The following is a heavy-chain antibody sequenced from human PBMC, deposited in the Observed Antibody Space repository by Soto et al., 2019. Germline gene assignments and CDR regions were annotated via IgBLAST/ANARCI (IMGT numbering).Heavy chain of an antibody. D-gene: IGHD1-1*01. J-gene: IGHJ4*02. CDR2: INESGST. CDR1: GQSFSGHS. Sequence: QVQLQQWGAGLVKPSETLSLSCAVYGQSFSGHSWAWIRQPPGKGLEWIGEINESGSTYYNPSLKSRVTISTDTSKNQFSLKLSSVSAADTAAYSCERGYGIVALTGELEDVKYDYWGQGTLVNVSS. CDR3: ERGYGIVALTGELEDVKYDY. V-gene: IGHV4-34*01.